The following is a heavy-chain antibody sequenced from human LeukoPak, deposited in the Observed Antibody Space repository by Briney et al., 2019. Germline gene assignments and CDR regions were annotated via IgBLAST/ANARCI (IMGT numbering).Heavy chain of an antibody. CDR3: ARDPSSSSL. Sequence: ASVKVSCMASGYTFTNYALNWVRQAPGQGLEWMGWINTNTGNPTYAQGFTGRFVFSLDTSVSTAYLQISSLKADDTAVYYCARDPSSSSLWGQGTMVTVSS. CDR1: GYTFTNYA. J-gene: IGHJ3*01. CDR2: INTNTGNP. V-gene: IGHV7-4-1*02. D-gene: IGHD6-13*01.